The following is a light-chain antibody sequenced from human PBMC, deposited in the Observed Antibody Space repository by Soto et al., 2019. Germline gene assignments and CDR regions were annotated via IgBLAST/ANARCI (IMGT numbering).Light chain of an antibody. J-gene: IGLJ1*01. CDR3: SSYTSSSTV. V-gene: IGLV2-14*01. Sequence: QSVLTQPAPVSGSPGQSITISFTGTSSDVGGYNYVSWYQQHPGKAPKLMIYDVSNRPSGVSNRFSGSKSGNTASLTISGLQAEDEADYYCSSYTSSSTVFGTGTKVTVL. CDR2: DVS. CDR1: SSDVGGYNY.